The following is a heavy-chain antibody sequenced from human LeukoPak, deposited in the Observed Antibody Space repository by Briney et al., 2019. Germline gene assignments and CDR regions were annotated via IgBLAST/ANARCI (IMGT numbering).Heavy chain of an antibody. CDR1: GGSISSYY. J-gene: IGHJ3*01. D-gene: IGHD2-15*01. CDR2: IYYSGST. Sequence: PSETLSLTCTVSGGSISSYYWSWIRQPPGKGLEWIGYIYYSGSTNYNPSLKSRVTISVDTSKNQFSLKLSSVTAADTAVYYCARRKYDCSGGSCYGFAFDLWGQGTVVTVSS. CDR3: ARRKYDCSGGSCYGFAFDL. V-gene: IGHV4-59*08.